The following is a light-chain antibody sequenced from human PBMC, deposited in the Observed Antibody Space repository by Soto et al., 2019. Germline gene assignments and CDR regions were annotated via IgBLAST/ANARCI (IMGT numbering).Light chain of an antibody. CDR2: DAS. CDR3: QQYENLPT. J-gene: IGKJ5*01. CDR1: QSISGW. V-gene: IGKV1-33*01. Sequence: DIQMTQSPSTLSASVVDRVTITCRASQSISGWLAWYQQKPGRAPKLLIYDASNLEAGVPSRFRGSGSGTDFTFTISRLQPEDIATNYCQQYENLPTFGQGTRLEIK.